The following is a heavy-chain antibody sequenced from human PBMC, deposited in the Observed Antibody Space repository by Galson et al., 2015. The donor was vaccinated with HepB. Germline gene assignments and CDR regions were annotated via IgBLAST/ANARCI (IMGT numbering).Heavy chain of an antibody. CDR1: GFTFSSYG. Sequence: LRLSCAASGFTFSSYGMHWVRQAPGKGLEWVAFIRYDGSNKYYADSVKGRFTISRDNSKNTLYLQMNSLRAEDTAVYYCASTKDQDYYDSNGYYPVFDYWGQGTLVTVSS. CDR2: IRYDGSNK. V-gene: IGHV3-30*02. J-gene: IGHJ4*02. CDR3: ASTKDQDYYDSNGYYPVFDY. D-gene: IGHD3-22*01.